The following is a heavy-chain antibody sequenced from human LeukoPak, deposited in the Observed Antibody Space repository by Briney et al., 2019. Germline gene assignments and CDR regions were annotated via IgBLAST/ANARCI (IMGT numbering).Heavy chain of an antibody. D-gene: IGHD6-13*01. CDR3: ARDLSGINWFDP. J-gene: IGHJ5*02. CDR1: GYTFTSYG. CDR2: ISANNGNT. Sequence: AAVKVSCKASGYTFTSYGISWVRQAPGQGLEWMGWISANNGNTNYVQKLQGRVTMTTDTSTSTAYMELRSLRSDDTAVYYCARDLSGINWFDPWGQGTLVTVSS. V-gene: IGHV1-18*01.